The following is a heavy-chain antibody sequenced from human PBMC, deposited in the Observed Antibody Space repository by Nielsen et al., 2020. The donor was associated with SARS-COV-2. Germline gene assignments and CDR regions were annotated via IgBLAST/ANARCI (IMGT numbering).Heavy chain of an antibody. J-gene: IGHJ4*02. D-gene: IGHD1-26*01. Sequence: GGSLRLSCAASGFTFSSYSMNWVRQAPGKGLEWVSYISSRSSTIYYADSVKGRFTISRDNAKNSVYLQMNSLRDEDTAVYYCARGHLIPTRGTYYFDYWGQGTLVTVSS. CDR1: GFTFSSYS. V-gene: IGHV3-48*02. CDR3: ARGHLIPTRGTYYFDY. CDR2: ISSRSSTI.